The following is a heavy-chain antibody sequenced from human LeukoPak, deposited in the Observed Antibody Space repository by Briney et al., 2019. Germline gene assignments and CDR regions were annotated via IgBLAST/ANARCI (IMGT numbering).Heavy chain of an antibody. D-gene: IGHD6-19*01. Sequence: SVKVSCKASGGTFSSYAISWVRQAPGQGLEWMGRIIPIFGIANYAQKFQGGVTITADKSTSTAYMELSSLRSEDTAVYYCVYGYSSGWEYFDYWGQGTLVTVSS. CDR3: VYGYSSGWEYFDY. CDR2: IIPIFGIA. J-gene: IGHJ4*02. CDR1: GGTFSSYA. V-gene: IGHV1-69*04.